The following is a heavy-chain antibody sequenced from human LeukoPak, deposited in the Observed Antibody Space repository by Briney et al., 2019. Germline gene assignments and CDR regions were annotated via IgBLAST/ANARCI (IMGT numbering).Heavy chain of an antibody. J-gene: IGHJ4*02. CDR2: IYYSGST. CDR1: GGSISSYY. Sequence: SETLSLTCTVSGGSISSYYWSWVRQPPGKGLEWIGYIYYSGSTNYNPSLKSRVTISVDTSKNQFSLKLSSVTAADTAVYYCARVDGYRYYFDYWGQGTLVTVSS. CDR3: ARVDGYRYYFDY. D-gene: IGHD5-24*01. V-gene: IGHV4-59*08.